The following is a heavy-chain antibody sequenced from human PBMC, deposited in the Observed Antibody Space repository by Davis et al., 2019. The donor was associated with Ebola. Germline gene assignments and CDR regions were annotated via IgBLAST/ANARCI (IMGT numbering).Heavy chain of an antibody. CDR3: ARVHWYSSSSLGALYY. V-gene: IGHV3-33*01. J-gene: IGHJ4*02. Sequence: GESLKISCAASGFTFSSYGMHWVRQAPGKGLEWVAVIWYDGSNKYYADSVKGRFTISRDNSKNTLYLQMNSLRAEDTAVYYCARVHWYSSSSLGALYYWGQGTLVTVSS. D-gene: IGHD6-6*01. CDR1: GFTFSSYG. CDR2: IWYDGSNK.